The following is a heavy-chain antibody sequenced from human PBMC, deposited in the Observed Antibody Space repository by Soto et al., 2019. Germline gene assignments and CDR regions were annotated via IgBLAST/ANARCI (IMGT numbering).Heavy chain of an antibody. Sequence: QVQLQQWGAGLLKPSETLSLTCAVYGGSFSGYYWSWIRQPPGKGLEWIGEINHSGSTNYNPSLKRRVTISVETSKNQFSLKLSSVTAADTAVYYCARGSPYYYGSGSYSLYYYYYGMDVWGQGTTVTVSS. D-gene: IGHD3-10*01. CDR2: INHSGST. J-gene: IGHJ6*02. CDR1: GGSFSGYY. CDR3: ARGSPYYYGSGSYSLYYYYYGMDV. V-gene: IGHV4-34*01.